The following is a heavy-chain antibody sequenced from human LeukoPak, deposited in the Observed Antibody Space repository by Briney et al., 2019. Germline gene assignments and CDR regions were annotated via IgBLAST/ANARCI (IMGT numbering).Heavy chain of an antibody. CDR3: AGRLWRRDGYNLSAFDI. V-gene: IGHV4-59*01. CDR2: IYYSGST. Sequence: PSETLSLTCTVSGGSISSYYWNWIRHPLGKGLERIGYIYYSGSTNYNPSLKSRVTISVDTSKNQFSLKLSSVTAADTAVYYCAGRLWRRDGYNLSAFDIWGQGTMVTVSS. D-gene: IGHD5-24*01. CDR1: GGSISSYY. J-gene: IGHJ3*02.